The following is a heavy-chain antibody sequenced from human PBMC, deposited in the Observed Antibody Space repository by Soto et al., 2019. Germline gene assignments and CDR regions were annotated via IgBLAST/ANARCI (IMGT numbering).Heavy chain of an antibody. CDR1: GGSISSYY. CDR3: ARRYGRYFDY. V-gene: IGHV4-59*08. Sequence: SETLSLTCTVSGGSISSYYWSWIRQPPGKGLEWIGYIYYSGSTNYNPSLKSRVTISVDTSQNQFSLKLSSMTAADTAVYYCARRYGRYFDYWGQGSLVTGSP. J-gene: IGHJ4*02. CDR2: IYYSGST. D-gene: IGHD4-17*01.